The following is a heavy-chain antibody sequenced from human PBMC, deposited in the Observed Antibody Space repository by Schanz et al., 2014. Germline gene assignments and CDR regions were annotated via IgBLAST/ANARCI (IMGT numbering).Heavy chain of an antibody. CDR2: IIPSLGLA. D-gene: IGHD6-19*01. Sequence: QILLVQPGPEVKKPGASVTVSCKASGYDFHIYAYSWVRQAPGQGPEWMGRIIPSLGLAKYEQKFQDKVTITADTSTTTAYMELRSLRSDDTAVYYCARGGYSSGWYDRDIAHFDYWGQGTLVTVSS. CDR3: ARGGYSSGWYDRDIAHFDY. CDR1: GYDFHIYA. J-gene: IGHJ4*02. V-gene: IGHV1-69*04.